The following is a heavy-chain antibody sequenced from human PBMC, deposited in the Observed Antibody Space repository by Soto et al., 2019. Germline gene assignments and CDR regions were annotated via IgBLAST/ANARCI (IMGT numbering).Heavy chain of an antibody. V-gene: IGHV3-30*18. CDR2: ISYDGSNK. CDR1: GFTFSSYA. Sequence: QVYLVESGGGVVQPGRSLRLSCAASGFTFSSYAMHWVRQAPGKGLEWVAVISYDGSNKYYGDSVKGRFTISRDNPKNTLYLQMNSLRDEDTAMYYCAKDPRIAAAGPTSIRYYYYYMDVWGKGTTVAVSS. CDR3: AKDPRIAAAGPTSIRYYYYYMDV. J-gene: IGHJ6*03. D-gene: IGHD6-13*01.